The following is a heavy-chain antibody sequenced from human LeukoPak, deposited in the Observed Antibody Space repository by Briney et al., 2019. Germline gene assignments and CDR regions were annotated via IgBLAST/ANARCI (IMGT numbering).Heavy chain of an antibody. J-gene: IGHJ4*02. CDR2: ISGYNGNT. CDR1: GYTFTTYG. CDR3: ARAGYSSGWAFDY. Sequence: ASVKVSCKASGYTFTTYGISWVRQAPGQGLEWMGWISGYNGNTNYAQKFQGRVIMTTDTSTTTAYMELRSLRSDDTAVYYCARAGYSSGWAFDYWGQGTLVTVSS. D-gene: IGHD6-19*01. V-gene: IGHV1-18*01.